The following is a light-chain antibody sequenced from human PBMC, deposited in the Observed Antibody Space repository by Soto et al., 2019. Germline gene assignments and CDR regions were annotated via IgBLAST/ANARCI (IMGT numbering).Light chain of an antibody. Sequence: QSVLAQPASVSGSPGQSIPISCTGTSSDVGSYDLVSWYQQHPGKAPKLMIYEGSKRPSGVSNRFSGSKSGNTASLTISGLQAEDEADYYCCSYAGSTTFYVFGTGTKVTV. J-gene: IGLJ1*01. CDR3: CSYAGSTTFYV. CDR1: SSDVGSYDL. CDR2: EGS. V-gene: IGLV2-23*01.